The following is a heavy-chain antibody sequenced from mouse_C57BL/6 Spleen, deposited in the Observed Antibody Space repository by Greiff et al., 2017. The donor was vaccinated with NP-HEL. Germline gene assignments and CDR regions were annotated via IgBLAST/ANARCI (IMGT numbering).Heavy chain of an antibody. CDR1: GYTFTGYW. CDR3: ARSSHYYGSSYGYFDV. V-gene: IGHV1-9*01. Sequence: VKLMESGAELMKPGASVKLSCKATGYTFTGYWIEWIGAILPGSGSTHYNEKFKGKATFTADTSSNTAYMQLSSLTTEDSAIYYCARSSHYYGSSYGYFDVWGTGTTVTVSS. D-gene: IGHD1-1*01. CDR2: ILPGSGST. J-gene: IGHJ1*03.